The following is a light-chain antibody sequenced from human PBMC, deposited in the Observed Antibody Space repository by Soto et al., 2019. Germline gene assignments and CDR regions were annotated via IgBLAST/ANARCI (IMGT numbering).Light chain of an antibody. CDR3: QQYGTTPQT. Sequence: EIVLTQSPGTLSLSPGERATLSCRASQSVTGRYLAWYQQRPGQAPRLLIYGASSRATGIPDRFSGSGSGTDFTLTISRLEPEDFVVYYCQQYGTTPQTFGQGTKV. V-gene: IGKV3-20*01. CDR2: GAS. CDR1: QSVTGRY. J-gene: IGKJ1*01.